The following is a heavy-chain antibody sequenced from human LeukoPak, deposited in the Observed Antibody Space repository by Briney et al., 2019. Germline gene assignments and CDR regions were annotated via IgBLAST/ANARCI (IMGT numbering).Heavy chain of an antibody. D-gene: IGHD1-26*01. CDR1: GFTFSSNY. Sequence: GGSLRLSCAASGFTFSSNYMSWVRQAPGKGLEWVSVIYSGGGTYYADSVKGRFTISRDNSKNTLYLQMNSLRAEDTAVYYCARGGGTYSFDYWGQGTLVTVSS. CDR2: IYSGGGT. CDR3: ARGGGTYSFDY. V-gene: IGHV3-53*01. J-gene: IGHJ4*02.